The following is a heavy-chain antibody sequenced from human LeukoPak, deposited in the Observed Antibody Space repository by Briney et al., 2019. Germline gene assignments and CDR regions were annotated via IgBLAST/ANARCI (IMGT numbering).Heavy chain of an antibody. J-gene: IGHJ4*02. V-gene: IGHV3-21*01. CDR2: INSSSSYI. Sequence: GGSLRLSCAASGSTFSSYSMNWVRQAPGEGLEWVSSINSSSSYIYYADLVKGRFTISRDNAKNSLYLQMNSLRAEDTAVYYCVRHYYYDSSGYLVWGQGTLVTVSS. CDR3: VRHYYYDSSGYLV. CDR1: GSTFSSYS. D-gene: IGHD3-22*01.